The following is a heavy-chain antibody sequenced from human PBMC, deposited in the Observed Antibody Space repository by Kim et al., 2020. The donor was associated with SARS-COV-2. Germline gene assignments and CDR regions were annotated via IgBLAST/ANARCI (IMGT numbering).Heavy chain of an antibody. V-gene: IGHV1-46*01. J-gene: IGHJ4*02. CDR3: AREGATAMTTYYFDY. D-gene: IGHD4-17*01. Sequence: QKFQSRVTMTRDTSTSTVYMELSSLKSEATAVYYCAREGATAMTTYYFDYWGQGTLVTVSS.